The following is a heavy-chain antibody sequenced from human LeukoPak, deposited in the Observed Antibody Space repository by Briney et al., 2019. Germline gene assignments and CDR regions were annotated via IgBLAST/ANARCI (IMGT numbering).Heavy chain of an antibody. Sequence: SETLFLTCTVSGGSISSYYWSWIRQPAGKGLEWLGRIYSSGSTNYNPSLKSRVTMSVDTSKNQFSLKLSSVTAADTAVYYCARGQYHLLYWYFDLWGRGTLVTVSS. CDR2: IYSSGST. D-gene: IGHD2-2*01. J-gene: IGHJ2*01. CDR3: ARGQYHLLYWYFDL. V-gene: IGHV4-4*07. CDR1: GGSISSYY.